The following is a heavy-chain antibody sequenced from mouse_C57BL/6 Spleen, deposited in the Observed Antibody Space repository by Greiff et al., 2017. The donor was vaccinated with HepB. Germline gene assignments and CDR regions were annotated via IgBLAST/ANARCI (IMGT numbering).Heavy chain of an antibody. Sequence: VQLQQPGAELVMPGASVKLSCKASGYTFTSYWMHWVKQRPGQGLEWIGEIDPSDSYTNYNQKFKGKSTLTVDKSSSTAYMQLSSLTSEDSAVYYCARSPTVVAYYFDYWGQGTTLTVSS. CDR2: IDPSDSYT. D-gene: IGHD1-1*01. CDR3: ARSPTVVAYYFDY. J-gene: IGHJ2*01. CDR1: GYTFTSYW. V-gene: IGHV1-69*01.